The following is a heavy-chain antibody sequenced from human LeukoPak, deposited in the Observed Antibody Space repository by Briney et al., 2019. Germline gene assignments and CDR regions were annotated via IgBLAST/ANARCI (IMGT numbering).Heavy chain of an antibody. J-gene: IGHJ4*02. D-gene: IGHD4-23*01. Sequence: GGSLRLSCAVSGFTFSSYWMHWVRQAPGKGLVWVSRIDRDGSRINYADSVKGRFTISRDNGENTLFLQMNSLRAEDAAVYYCVRGNDYGGPHYWGQGTLVTVSS. CDR3: VRGNDYGGPHY. CDR2: IDRDGSRI. V-gene: IGHV3-74*01. CDR1: GFTFSSYW.